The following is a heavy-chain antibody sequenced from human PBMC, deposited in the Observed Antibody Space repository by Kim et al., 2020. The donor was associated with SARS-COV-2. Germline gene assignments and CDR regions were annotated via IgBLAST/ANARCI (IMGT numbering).Heavy chain of an antibody. CDR2: IDAGDGRK. V-gene: IGHV1-24*01. CDR3: VAHEWPVEY. CDR1: GYSLSNLF. D-gene: IGHD3-3*01. Sequence: ASVKVSCKVSGYSLSNLFIHWVRQTPGKGLEWIGCIDAGDGRKVYAQDFRARVTLTEDAFTQTAYLELSSLTSEDTAVYFCVAHEWPVEYWGNGRLVTVSS. J-gene: IGHJ4*01.